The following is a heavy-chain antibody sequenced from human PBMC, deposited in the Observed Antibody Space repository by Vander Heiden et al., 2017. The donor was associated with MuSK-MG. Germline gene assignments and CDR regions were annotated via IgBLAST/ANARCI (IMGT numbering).Heavy chain of an antibody. V-gene: IGHV1-69*06. J-gene: IGHJ3*02. CDR3: ARGRGGGGRRIMWVCDI. CDR2: IIPICGTA. CDR1: GGTFSSYA. D-gene: IGHD1-26*01. Sequence: QVQLVQSGAEAKKPGSSVTVSCKASGGTFSSYAISGGRQAPGQGLEWMVGIIPICGTANYAQKFQGRVTITADKSTSTAYMEMSSLRSEDTAVYYCARGRGGGGRRIMWVCDIWGQGTMGTVSS.